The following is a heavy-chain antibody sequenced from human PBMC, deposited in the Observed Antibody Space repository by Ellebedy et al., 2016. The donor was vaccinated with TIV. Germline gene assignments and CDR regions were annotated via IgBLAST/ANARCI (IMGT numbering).Heavy chain of an antibody. CDR3: ATDSRYSYGYRFNF. J-gene: IGHJ4*02. CDR2: FIPLLGMT. V-gene: IGHV1-69*04. CDR1: GGSFSSYA. Sequence: ASVKVSCKASGGSFSSYAINWVRQAPGQGLECMGRFIPLLGMTNYAQKFQDRVTITADKSTSTAYMELRSLRSDDTAVYYCATDSRYSYGYRFNFWGQGTLVIVSS. D-gene: IGHD5-18*01.